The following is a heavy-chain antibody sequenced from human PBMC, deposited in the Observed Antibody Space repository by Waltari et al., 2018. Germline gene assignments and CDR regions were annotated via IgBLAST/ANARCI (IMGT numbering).Heavy chain of an antibody. CDR2: IIPIFGTA. V-gene: IGHV1-69*05. CDR3: AREGDYYDSSGYYYFDY. CDR1: GGTFSSYA. Sequence: QVQLVQSGAEVKKPGSSVKVSCKASGGTFSSYAISWVRQAPGQGLEWMGGIIPIFGTANYAQKFQGRVTITTDESTSTAYMELSSLRSEDTAVYYCAREGDYYDSSGYYYFDYWGQGTLVTVSS. D-gene: IGHD3-22*01. J-gene: IGHJ4*02.